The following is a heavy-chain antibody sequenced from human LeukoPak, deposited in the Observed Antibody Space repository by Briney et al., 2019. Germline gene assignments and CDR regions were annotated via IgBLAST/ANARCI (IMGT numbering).Heavy chain of an antibody. V-gene: IGHV3-30*02. CDR2: IRYDGSNK. CDR3: AKDGWGVVINYYYYYMDV. Sequence: GGSLRLSCAASGFTFSSYGMHWVRQAPGKGLEWVAFIRYDGSNKYYADSVKGRFTISRDNSKNTLYPQMNSLRAEDTAVYYCAKDGWGVVINYYYYYMDVWGKGTTVTVSS. J-gene: IGHJ6*03. D-gene: IGHD3-3*01. CDR1: GFTFSSYG.